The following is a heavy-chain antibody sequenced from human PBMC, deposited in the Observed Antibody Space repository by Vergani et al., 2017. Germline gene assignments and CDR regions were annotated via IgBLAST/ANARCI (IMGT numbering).Heavy chain of an antibody. CDR3: AKEGGGYCSGGTCYPDY. CDR2: IIPILGIA. Sequence: QVQLVQSGAEVKKPGSSVKVSCKASGGTFSRYTISWVRQAPGQGLEWMGRIIPILGIANYEQKFQGRVTITADKSTSTAYMELSSLRSEDTAVYYCAKEGGGYCSGGTCYPDYWGQGTLVIVSS. D-gene: IGHD2-15*01. CDR1: GGTFSRYT. V-gene: IGHV1-69*02. J-gene: IGHJ4*02.